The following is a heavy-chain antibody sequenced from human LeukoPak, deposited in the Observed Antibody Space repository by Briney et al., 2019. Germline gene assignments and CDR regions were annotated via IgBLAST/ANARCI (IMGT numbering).Heavy chain of an antibody. J-gene: IGHJ4*02. V-gene: IGHV3-48*03. CDR2: ISSSGSTI. D-gene: IGHD3-16*02. CDR3: ASGVVNDYVWGSYRSFDF. Sequence: PGGSLRLSCAASGFTFSSYEMNWVRQAPGKGLEWVSYISSSGSTIYYADSVKGRFTISRDNAKNSLYLQMNSLRAEDTAVYYCASGVVNDYVWGSYRSFDFWVQGTLVTVSS. CDR1: GFTFSSYE.